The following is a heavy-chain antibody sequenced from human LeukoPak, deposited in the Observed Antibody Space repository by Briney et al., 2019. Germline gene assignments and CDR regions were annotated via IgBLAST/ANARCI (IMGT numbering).Heavy chain of an antibody. CDR1: GFTFSTYW. CDR3: ANGDGFDY. V-gene: IGHV3-7*01. D-gene: IGHD5-24*01. Sequence: TGGSLRLSCATSGFTFSTYWMSGVGQAPGKGLEWVANIKQDGSETYYADSVKGRFTIFRDNAKNSLYLQMDSLRVEDTAVCYCANGDGFDYWGQGTLVIVSS. CDR2: IKQDGSET. J-gene: IGHJ4*02.